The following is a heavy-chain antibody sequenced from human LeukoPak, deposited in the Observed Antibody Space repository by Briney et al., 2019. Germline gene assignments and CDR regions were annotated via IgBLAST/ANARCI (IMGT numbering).Heavy chain of an antibody. J-gene: IGHJ3*02. V-gene: IGHV4-30-4*08. D-gene: IGHD2-15*01. CDR3: ARDLYSLRAFDI. CDR1: GGSISSGDYY. Sequence: SQTLSLTCTVSGGSISSGDYYWSWIRQPPGKGLEWIGYIYYSGSTYYNPSLRSRVTISVDTSKNQFSLKLSSVTAADTAVYYCARDLYSLRAFDIWGQGTMVTVSS. CDR2: IYYSGST.